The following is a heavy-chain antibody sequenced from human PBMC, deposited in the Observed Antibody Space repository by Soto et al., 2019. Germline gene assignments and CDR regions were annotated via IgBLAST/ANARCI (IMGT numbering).Heavy chain of an antibody. Sequence: LEILSLTCAVSGGSISSSNWWSWVRQPPGKGLEWIGEIYHSGSTNYNPSLKSRVTISVDKSKNQFSLKLSSVTAADTAVYYCARGLYYDSSGYGHFDYWGQGTLVTVSS. CDR1: GGSISSSNW. CDR2: IYHSGST. D-gene: IGHD3-22*01. V-gene: IGHV4-4*02. CDR3: ARGLYYDSSGYGHFDY. J-gene: IGHJ4*02.